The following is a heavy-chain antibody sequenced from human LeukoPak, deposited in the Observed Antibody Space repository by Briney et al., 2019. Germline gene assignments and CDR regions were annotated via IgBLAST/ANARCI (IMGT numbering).Heavy chain of an antibody. J-gene: IGHJ4*02. D-gene: IGHD6-13*01. CDR1: GYTFTSYD. CDR3: ARVVSSSSWYGTDYFDY. V-gene: IGHV1-8*01. CDR2: MNPNSGNT. Sequence: APVKVSCKASGYTFTSYDINWVRQATGQGLEWMGWMNPNSGNTGYAQKFQGRVTMTRNTSISTAYMELSSLRSEDTAVYYCARVVSSSSWYGTDYFDYWGQGTLVTVSS.